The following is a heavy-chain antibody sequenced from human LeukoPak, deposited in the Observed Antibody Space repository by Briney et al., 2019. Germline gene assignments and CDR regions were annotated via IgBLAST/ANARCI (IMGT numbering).Heavy chain of an antibody. D-gene: IGHD3-3*01. Sequence: GGSLRLSCTTSGFIFSSHAMHWVRQAPGKGLEWVAVIWYDGSNKYYADSVKGRFTISRANSKNTLYLQMNSLRAEDTAVFYCARDQYDTWSRRGNFDSWGQGTLVIVSS. CDR3: ARDQYDTWSRRGNFDS. CDR2: IWYDGSNK. V-gene: IGHV3-33*01. CDR1: GFIFSSHA. J-gene: IGHJ4*02.